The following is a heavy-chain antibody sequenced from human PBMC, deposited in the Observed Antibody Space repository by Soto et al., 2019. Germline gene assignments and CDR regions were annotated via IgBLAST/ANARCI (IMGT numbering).Heavy chain of an antibody. V-gene: IGHV4-4*07. D-gene: IGHD6-13*01. CDR1: RASMSAYC. CDR2: IYNVXGT. J-gene: IGHJ6*04. Sequence: SETISLRCTVSRASMSAYCLSXVRQPARKGLELIGRIYNVXGTNYNPCHKSRVTMSGDTSKRQFSLKLNAVTAADKAVYYCARVGVAGVEHGMDVWGERPTVTVSS. CDR3: ARVGVAGVEHGMDV.